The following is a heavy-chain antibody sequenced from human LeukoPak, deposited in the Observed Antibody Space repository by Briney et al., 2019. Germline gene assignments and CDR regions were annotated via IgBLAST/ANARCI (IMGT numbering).Heavy chain of an antibody. J-gene: IGHJ4*02. Sequence: GGSLRLSCAASGFTFSSYAMNWVRQAPGKGLEWVSAISGSGSTTYYADSVKGRFTISRDNSKNTLFLQMNSLTAEDTAIYYCAKKASSWPYFDYWGQGTLVTVSS. CDR3: AKKASSWPYFDY. D-gene: IGHD6-13*01. CDR1: GFTFSSYA. CDR2: ISGSGSTT. V-gene: IGHV3-23*01.